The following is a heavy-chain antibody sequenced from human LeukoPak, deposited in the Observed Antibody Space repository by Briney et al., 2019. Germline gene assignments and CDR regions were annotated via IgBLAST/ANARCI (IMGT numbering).Heavy chain of an antibody. V-gene: IGHV3-30*02. CDR1: GFTFSSYG. D-gene: IGHD6-19*01. CDR2: IRYDGSNK. J-gene: IGHJ4*02. CDR3: AKTLDAYSSTSGPFDY. Sequence: GGSLRLSCAASGFTFSSYGMHWVRQAPGKGLEWVAFIRYDGSNKYYADSVKGRFTISRDNSKNTLYLQMNSLRAEDTAVYYCAKTLDAYSSTSGPFDYWGQGTLVTVSS.